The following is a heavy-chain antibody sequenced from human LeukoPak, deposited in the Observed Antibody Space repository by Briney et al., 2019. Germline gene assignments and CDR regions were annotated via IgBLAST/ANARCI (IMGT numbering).Heavy chain of an antibody. CDR2: IGSSGSTI. J-gene: IGHJ4*02. CDR3: ASVGYSSGWYPFDY. Sequence: GGPLRLSCAASGFTFSDYYMSWIRQAPGKGLEWVSYIGSSGSTIYYADYVKGRFTISRDNAKNSLYLQMNSLRAEDTAVYYCASVGYSSGWYPFDYWGQGTLVTVSS. D-gene: IGHD6-19*01. CDR1: GFTFSDYY. V-gene: IGHV3-11*01.